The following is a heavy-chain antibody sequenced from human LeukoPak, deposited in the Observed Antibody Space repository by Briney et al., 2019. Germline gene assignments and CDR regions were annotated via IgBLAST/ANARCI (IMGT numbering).Heavy chain of an antibody. V-gene: IGHV4-59*01. CDR1: GGSIGLYH. CDR2: VYYNGST. J-gene: IGHJ5*02. D-gene: IGHD3-10*01. CDR3: ARDRAAGSDWLDP. Sequence: PSETLSLTCTVSGGSIGLYHWTWIRQPPGKGLEWIGYVYYNGSTKYNLSLKSRVTISIDTPKNQFSLKLSSLTAADSAVYYCARDRAAGSDWLDPWGQGTLATVSS.